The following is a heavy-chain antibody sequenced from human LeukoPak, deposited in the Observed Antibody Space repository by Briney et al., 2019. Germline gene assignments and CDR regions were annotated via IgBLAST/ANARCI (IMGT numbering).Heavy chain of an antibody. CDR1: GGSISSYY. CDR3: ARGYCSGGSCRYAHLVAFDI. J-gene: IGHJ3*02. D-gene: IGHD2-15*01. Sequence: PSETLSLTCTVSGGSISSYYWSWIRQPPGKGLEWIGYIYYSGSTNYNPSLKSRVTISVDTSKNQFSLKLSSVTAADTAVYYCARGYCSGGSCRYAHLVAFDIWGQGTMVTVSS. V-gene: IGHV4-59*01. CDR2: IYYSGST.